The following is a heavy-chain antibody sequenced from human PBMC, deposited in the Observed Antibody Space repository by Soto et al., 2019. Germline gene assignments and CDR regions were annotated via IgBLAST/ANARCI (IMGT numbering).Heavy chain of an antibody. CDR3: ARVGSYCSGGSCPHYYGMDV. CDR1: GGTFSSYA. J-gene: IGHJ6*02. Sequence: QVQLVQSGAEVKQPGSSVKVSCKASGGTFSSYAISWVRQAPGQGLEWMGGIIPIFGTANYAQKFQGRVTITADKSTSTAYMELSSLRSEDTAVYYCARVGSYCSGGSCPHYYGMDVWGQGTTVTVSS. D-gene: IGHD2-15*01. V-gene: IGHV1-69*06. CDR2: IIPIFGTA.